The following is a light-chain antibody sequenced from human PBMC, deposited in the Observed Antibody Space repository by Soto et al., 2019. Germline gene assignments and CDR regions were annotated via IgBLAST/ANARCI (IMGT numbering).Light chain of an antibody. Sequence: DIQMTQSPSTLSASVGDRVTITCRASQSISSWLAWYQQKPGKAPKLLIYKESTLKSGVPSRFSGSGSGTQFTLTISSLQPDDFATYYCQQYNHYPGTFGQGTKVEIK. CDR2: KES. CDR1: QSISSW. J-gene: IGKJ1*01. CDR3: QQYNHYPGT. V-gene: IGKV1-5*03.